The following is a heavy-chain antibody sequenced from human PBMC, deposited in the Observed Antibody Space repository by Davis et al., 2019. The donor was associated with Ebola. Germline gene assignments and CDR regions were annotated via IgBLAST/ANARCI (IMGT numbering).Heavy chain of an antibody. CDR3: ARVGILTGYYPYYFDY. CDR2: ISSSSSYI. D-gene: IGHD3-9*01. Sequence: GESLKISCAASGFTFSSYSMNWVRQAPGKGLEWVSSISSSSSYIYYADSVKGRFTISRDNAKNSLYLQMNSLRAEDTAVYYCARVGILTGYYPYYFDYWGQGTLVTVSS. J-gene: IGHJ4*02. CDR1: GFTFSSYS. V-gene: IGHV3-21*01.